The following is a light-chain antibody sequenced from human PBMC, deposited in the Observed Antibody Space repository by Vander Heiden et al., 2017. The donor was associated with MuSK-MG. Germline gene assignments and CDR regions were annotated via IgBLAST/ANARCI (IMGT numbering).Light chain of an antibody. CDR2: DAY. CDR1: ESIYIF. CDR3: QERSSWPPGA. J-gene: IGKJ4*01. V-gene: IGKV3-11*01. Sequence: EIVLTQSPATLSLSPGERATLSGRASESIYIFLAWYQQKPGQSPRLLIYDAYNSATGVPARFSGSGSGTDFTLTISNLEPEDFGVYYCQERSSWPPGAFGGGTKVEIK.